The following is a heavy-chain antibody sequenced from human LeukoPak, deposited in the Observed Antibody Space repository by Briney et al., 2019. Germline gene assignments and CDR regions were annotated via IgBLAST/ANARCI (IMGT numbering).Heavy chain of an antibody. Sequence: GGSLRLSCAASGFTFSSYAMTWVRQAPGKGLEWVSPITTSGSIYYADSVKGRFTVSRDNSKTTLYLQMYSLRAEDTAVYYCANGLWLQWGDYWGQGTLVTVSS. D-gene: IGHD5-18*01. CDR1: GFTFSSYA. CDR3: ANGLWLQWGDY. J-gene: IGHJ4*02. CDR2: ITTSGSI. V-gene: IGHV3-23*01.